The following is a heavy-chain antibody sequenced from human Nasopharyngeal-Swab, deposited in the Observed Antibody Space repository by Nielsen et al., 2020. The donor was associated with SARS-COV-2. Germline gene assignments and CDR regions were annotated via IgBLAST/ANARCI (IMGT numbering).Heavy chain of an antibody. Sequence: SQTLSLTCAISGGSVSSNTAAWSWIRQSPSRGLEWLGRTWYRSKWHYDYAESVKSRITINPDTTKNQFYLQLNSVTPEDTAVYYCARGSQGTRWSWGQGTLVTVSS. CDR2: TWYRSKWHY. V-gene: IGHV6-1*01. CDR1: GGSVSSNTAA. CDR3: ARGSQGTRWS. D-gene: IGHD2-15*01. J-gene: IGHJ5*02.